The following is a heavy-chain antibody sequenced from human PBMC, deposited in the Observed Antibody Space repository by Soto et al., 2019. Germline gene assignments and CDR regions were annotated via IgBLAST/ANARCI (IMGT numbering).Heavy chain of an antibody. Sequence: GGSLRLSCAASGFTFSDYWMTWVRQAPGKGLEWVANMKEDGSEKNYVDSVKGRFTISRDNAKNSLYLQMNSLRAEDTAMYYCARGGSESDYWGQGTLVTVSS. CDR2: MKEDGSEK. J-gene: IGHJ4*02. V-gene: IGHV3-7*01. CDR3: ARGGSESDY. CDR1: GFTFSDYW. D-gene: IGHD3-16*01.